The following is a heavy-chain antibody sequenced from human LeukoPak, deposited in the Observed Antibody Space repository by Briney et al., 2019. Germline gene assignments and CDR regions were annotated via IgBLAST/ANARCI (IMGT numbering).Heavy chain of an antibody. CDR1: GFTFSSYA. CDR3: AKGGGNGAFDP. V-gene: IGHV3-23*01. D-gene: IGHD4-23*01. CDR2: IRGSADST. J-gene: IGHJ5*02. Sequence: GGSLRLSCTASGFTFSSYAMSWVRRAPGQGLECVSHIRGSADSTYYSDSVKGRFTISRDNSRNTLYLQMNSLRAEDTAVYYCAKGGGNGAFDPWGQGTLVTVSS.